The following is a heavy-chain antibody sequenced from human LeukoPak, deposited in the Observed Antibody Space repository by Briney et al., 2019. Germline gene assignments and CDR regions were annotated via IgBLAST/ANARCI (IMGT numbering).Heavy chain of an antibody. J-gene: IGHJ3*02. CDR3: ARNRSNDYGEVPFGI. D-gene: IGHD4/OR15-4a*01. CDR1: GGAISNYY. Sequence: SETLSLSCTVSGGAISNYYWSWIRQSAGKGLEWIGQIYGSGGTNYNPSLKSRVTMSTDRSKNQVSLRLSSVTAADTAIYYCARNRSNDYGEVPFGIWGQGTMVSVSS. CDR2: IYGSGGT. V-gene: IGHV4-4*07.